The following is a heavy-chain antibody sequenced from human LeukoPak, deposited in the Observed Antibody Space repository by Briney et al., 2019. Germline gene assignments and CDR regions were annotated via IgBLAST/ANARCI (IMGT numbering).Heavy chain of an antibody. Sequence: SETLSLTCTVSVCSISSYYWVWIRQPPGKGLEWIGSIYYSGSTYYNPSLKSRVTISVDTSKNQFSLKLSSVAAADTAGYSVARLSVGAAPFDYWGQGTLVTVSS. J-gene: IGHJ4*02. D-gene: IGHD1-26*01. CDR3: ARLSVGAAPFDY. CDR2: IYYSGST. V-gene: IGHV4-39*01. CDR1: VCSISSYY.